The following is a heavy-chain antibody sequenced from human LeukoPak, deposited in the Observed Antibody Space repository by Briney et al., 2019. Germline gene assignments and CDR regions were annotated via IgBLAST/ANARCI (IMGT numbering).Heavy chain of an antibody. CDR1: GFTFSSYA. Sequence: GGSLRLSCAASGFTFSSYAMSWVRQAPGRGLEWVSAISGSGGSTYYADSVKGRFTISRGNSKNTLYLQMNSLRAEDTAVYYCAKDLLRKPNGGDYWGQGTLVTVSS. D-gene: IGHD2-8*01. CDR2: ISGSGGST. CDR3: AKDLLRKPNGGDY. V-gene: IGHV3-23*01. J-gene: IGHJ4*02.